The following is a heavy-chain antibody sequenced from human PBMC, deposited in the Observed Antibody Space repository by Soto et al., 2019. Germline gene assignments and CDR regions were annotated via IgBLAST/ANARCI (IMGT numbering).Heavy chain of an antibody. D-gene: IGHD5-18*01. J-gene: IGHJ4*02. CDR2: IYPGDSDT. V-gene: IGHV5-51*01. CDR1: GYSFTSYW. Sequence: GESLKISCKGSGYSFTSYWIGWVRQMPGKGLEWMGIIYPGDSDTRYSPSFQGQVTISADKSISTAYLQWSSLKASDTAMYYCARQSKRYSYGYELSYWGQGSLVTVFS. CDR3: ARQSKRYSYGYELSY.